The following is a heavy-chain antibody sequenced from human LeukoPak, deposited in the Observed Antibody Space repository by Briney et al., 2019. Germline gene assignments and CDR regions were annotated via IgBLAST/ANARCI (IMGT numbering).Heavy chain of an antibody. J-gene: IGHJ4*02. V-gene: IGHV5-51*01. CDR1: GYIFTSYW. D-gene: IGHD6-13*01. Sequence: RRGAYLQISCQGSGYIFTSYWIGWVRQVPGKGLEWMGIIYPGDSDTRYSPSYQGQVTISADKSISTAYLQWSSLKASDTAMYYCARLGAIAAAGRGFDYWGQGTLVTVSS. CDR2: IYPGDSDT. CDR3: ARLGAIAAAGRGFDY.